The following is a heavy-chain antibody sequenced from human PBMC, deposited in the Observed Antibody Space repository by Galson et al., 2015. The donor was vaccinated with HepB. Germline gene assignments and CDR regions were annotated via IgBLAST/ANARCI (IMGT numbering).Heavy chain of an antibody. J-gene: IGHJ4*02. CDR2: ISGSGGST. CDR1: GFSFSNYW. V-gene: IGHV3-23*01. CDR3: ATLWFGELYYFDY. D-gene: IGHD3-10*01. Sequence: SLRLSCAASGFSFSNYWMHWVRQAPGKGLEWVSAISGSGGSTYYADSVKGRFTISRDNSKNTLYLQMNSLRAEDTAVYYCATLWFGELYYFDYWGQGTLVTVSS.